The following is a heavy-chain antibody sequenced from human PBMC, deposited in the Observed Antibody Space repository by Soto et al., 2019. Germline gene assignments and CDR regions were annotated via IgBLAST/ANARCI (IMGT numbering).Heavy chain of an antibody. CDR1: GGSISGGGYY. CDR3: ARDMRYCSGGSCYSGYYYGMDV. Sequence: QVQLQESGPGLVKPSQTLSLTCTVSGGSISGGGYYWSWIRQHPGKGLEWIGYIYYSGSTYYNPSLKSRVTISVDTSKNQFSLKLSSVTAADTAVYYCARDMRYCSGGSCYSGYYYGMDVWGQGTTVTVSS. D-gene: IGHD2-15*01. CDR2: IYYSGST. J-gene: IGHJ6*02. V-gene: IGHV4-31*03.